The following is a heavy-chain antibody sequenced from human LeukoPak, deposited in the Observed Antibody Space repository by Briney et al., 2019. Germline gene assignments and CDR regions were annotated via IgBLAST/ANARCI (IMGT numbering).Heavy chain of an antibody. J-gene: IGHJ4*02. Sequence: GGSLRLSCAASGFTFSSYSMNWVRQAPGKGLEWVSSIGSSSSYIYYADSVKGRFTISRDNAKNSLYLQMNSLRVEDTAVYYCARDYYGSGSKVDCWGQGTLVTVSS. CDR3: ARDYYGSGSKVDC. V-gene: IGHV3-21*04. D-gene: IGHD3-10*01. CDR1: GFTFSSYS. CDR2: IGSSSSYI.